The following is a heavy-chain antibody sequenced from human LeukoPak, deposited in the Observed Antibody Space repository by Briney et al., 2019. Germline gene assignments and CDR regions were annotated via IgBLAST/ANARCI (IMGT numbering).Heavy chain of an antibody. Sequence: GGSLRLSCAASGFSFSSYSMNWVRQAPGKGLEWLSYISTGGDTTYYADSVKGRFTSSRDNAKNSLYLQMNSLRAEDTAVYYCASHNWNYAFEIDYWGQGTLVTVSS. J-gene: IGHJ4*02. CDR1: GFSFSSYS. CDR3: ASHNWNYAFEIDY. V-gene: IGHV3-48*01. D-gene: IGHD1-7*01. CDR2: ISTGGDTT.